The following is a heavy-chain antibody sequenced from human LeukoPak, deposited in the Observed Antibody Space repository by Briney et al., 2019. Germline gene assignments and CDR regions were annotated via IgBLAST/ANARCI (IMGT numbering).Heavy chain of an antibody. CDR1: GYTFTNYD. V-gene: IGHV7-4-1*02. CDR3: ARDLFDSSGYYYAGY. J-gene: IGHJ4*02. D-gene: IGHD3-22*01. CDR2: INTNTGNP. Sequence: ASVKVSCKTSGYTFTNYDINWVRQAPGQGLEWMGWINTNTGNPTYAQGFTGRFVFSLDTSVSTAYLQISSLKAEDTAVYYCARDLFDSSGYYYAGYWGQGTLVTVSS.